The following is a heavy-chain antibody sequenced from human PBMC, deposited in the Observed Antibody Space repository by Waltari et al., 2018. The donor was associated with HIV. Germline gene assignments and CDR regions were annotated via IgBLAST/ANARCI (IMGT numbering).Heavy chain of an antibody. CDR1: GFTFSSYA. CDR3: SKDLGTTVTTGFVGWFDP. CDR2: IRGSCGRT. Sequence: EVQLLESGGGLVQPGGSLRLSCAASGFTFSSYAMSWVRQAPGKGLEWVLVIRGSCGRTYYTESVKGRFTISRDNSKNTLYLQMNSLRAEDTAVYYCSKDLGTTVTTGFVGWFDPWGQGTLVTVSS. D-gene: IGHD4-4*01. V-gene: IGHV3-23*01. J-gene: IGHJ5*02.